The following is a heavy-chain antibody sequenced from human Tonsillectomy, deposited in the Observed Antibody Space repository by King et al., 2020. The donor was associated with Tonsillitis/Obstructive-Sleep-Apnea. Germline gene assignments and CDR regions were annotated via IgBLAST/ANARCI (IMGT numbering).Heavy chain of an antibody. CDR2: LYSGGIT. CDR1: GFTVSSNY. D-gene: IGHD6-13*01. V-gene: IGHV3-53*01. Sequence: VQLVESGGGLIQPGGSLRLACAASGFTVSSNYMSLVRQAPGKGLEWVSVLYSGGITYYADSVKGRFTIARDNSKNTLYLQMNSLRAEDTAVYYCARAGYSSSWSLFDYWGQGTLVTVSS. CDR3: ARAGYSSSWSLFDY. J-gene: IGHJ4*02.